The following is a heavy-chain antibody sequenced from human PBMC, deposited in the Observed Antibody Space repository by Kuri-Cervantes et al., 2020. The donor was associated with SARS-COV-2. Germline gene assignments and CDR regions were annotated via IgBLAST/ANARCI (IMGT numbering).Heavy chain of an antibody. J-gene: IGHJ4*02. CDR2: ISSSSSYI. Sequence: ESLKISCAASGFTFSSYSMNWVRQAPGKGLEWVSSISSSSSYIYYADSVKGRFTISRDNAKNSLYLQMNSLRAEDTAVYYCARVRTVTIDYWGQGTLVTVSS. V-gene: IGHV3-21*01. D-gene: IGHD4-17*01. CDR1: GFTFSSYS. CDR3: ARVRTVTIDY.